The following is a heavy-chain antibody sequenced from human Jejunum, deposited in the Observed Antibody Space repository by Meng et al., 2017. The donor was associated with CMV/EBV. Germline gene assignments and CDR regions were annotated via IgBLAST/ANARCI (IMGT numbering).Heavy chain of an antibody. Sequence: QLLLQGSGPDLGKSSETLSLTCFVSAGPISGYYWSWIRQPAGKGLEWIGRIYTSGSTHYNPSLKSRLTMSVDLAKNQISLKLSSVTAADTAVYYCARESGSYYWFDPWGQGTLVTVSS. V-gene: IGHV4-4*07. CDR2: IYTSGST. CDR1: AGPISGYY. D-gene: IGHD1-26*01. J-gene: IGHJ5*02. CDR3: ARESGSYYWFDP.